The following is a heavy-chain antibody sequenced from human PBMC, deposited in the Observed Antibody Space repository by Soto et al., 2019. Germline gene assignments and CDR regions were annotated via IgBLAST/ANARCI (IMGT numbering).Heavy chain of an antibody. J-gene: IGHJ4*02. V-gene: IGHV1-46*01. Sequence: ASVKVSCKASGYTFTSYYMHWVRQAPGQGLEWMGIINPSGGSTSYAQKFQGRVTITRDTSASTAYMELSSLTSEDTAIYYCARETGSTPNFDYWGQGTLVTVS. D-gene: IGHD4-17*01. CDR3: ARETGSTPNFDY. CDR1: GYTFTSYY. CDR2: INPSGGST.